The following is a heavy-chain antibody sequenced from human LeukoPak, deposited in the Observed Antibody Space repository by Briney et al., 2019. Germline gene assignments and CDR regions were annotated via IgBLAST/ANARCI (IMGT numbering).Heavy chain of an antibody. V-gene: IGHV3-21*01. CDR2: ITSSSFNI. CDR1: GFTFSSYT. Sequence: GGSPRLSCAASGFTFSSYTMNWVRQAPGKGLEWVSSITSSSFNIYYADSVRGRFTISRDNAKTSLYLQMNSLRAEDTAVYYCARISCSGGTCYYYFDYWGQGTLVTVSS. J-gene: IGHJ4*02. CDR3: ARISCSGGTCYYYFDY. D-gene: IGHD2-15*01.